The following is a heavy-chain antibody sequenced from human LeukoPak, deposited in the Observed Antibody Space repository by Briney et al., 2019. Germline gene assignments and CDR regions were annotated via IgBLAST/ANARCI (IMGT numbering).Heavy chain of an antibody. CDR3: AGSYGTEY. V-gene: IGHV3-7*01. CDR2: IKQDGSEK. Sequence: GESLRFSCAASAFTFTTYWMSWVRQAPGKGLEWVANIKQDGSEKYYVDSVKGRFTISRDNAKNSLYLQMNSLRAEDTAVYYCAGSYGTEYWGQGTLVTVSS. CDR1: AFTFTTYW. D-gene: IGHD1-26*01. J-gene: IGHJ4*02.